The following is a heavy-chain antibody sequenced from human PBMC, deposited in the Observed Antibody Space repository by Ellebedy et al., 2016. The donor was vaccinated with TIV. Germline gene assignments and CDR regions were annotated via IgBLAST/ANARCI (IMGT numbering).Heavy chain of an antibody. CDR2: ILHTGGT. Sequence: MPSETLSLTCSVSGGSLSNYYWGWIRQPPGGGLEWIGYILHTGGTSYNPSLPSQVTLSVDTSKNQISLRLSSVTAADTAVYYCAAKVEGSSIDYWGQGTLVTVSS. V-gene: IGHV4-59*01. CDR1: GGSLSNYY. CDR3: AAKVEGSSIDY. J-gene: IGHJ4*02. D-gene: IGHD6-6*01.